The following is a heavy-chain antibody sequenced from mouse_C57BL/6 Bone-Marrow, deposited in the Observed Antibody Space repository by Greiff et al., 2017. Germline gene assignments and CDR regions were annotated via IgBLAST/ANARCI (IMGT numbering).Heavy chain of an antibody. CDR1: GFTFSSYA. CDR3: EREDYYGSSYDWYFDV. J-gene: IGHJ1*03. D-gene: IGHD1-1*01. Sequence: EVQLVESGGGLVKPGGSLKLSCAASGFTFSSYAMSWVRQTPEKRLEWVATISDGGSYTYYPDNVKGRFTISRDNAKNTLYLQMSHLTSEDTAMYYCEREDYYGSSYDWYFDVWGTGTTVTVSS. V-gene: IGHV5-4*01. CDR2: ISDGGSYT.